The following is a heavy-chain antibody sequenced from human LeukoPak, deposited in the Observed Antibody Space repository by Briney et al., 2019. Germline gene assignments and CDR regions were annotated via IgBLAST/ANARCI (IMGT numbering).Heavy chain of an antibody. Sequence: GGSLRLSCAASGFTFSSNGMSWVRLAQGTGLGWDSAISGSCGSTSYSDSVKGRFTISTVKSKKTLYPQMNSLMTEEPAVYYCSKAVSIVVVVAATPDWFDT. J-gene: IGHJ5*01. CDR1: GFTFSSNG. D-gene: IGHD2-15*01. CDR3: SKAVSIVVVVAATPDWFDT. V-gene: IGHV3-23*01. CDR2: ISGSCGST.